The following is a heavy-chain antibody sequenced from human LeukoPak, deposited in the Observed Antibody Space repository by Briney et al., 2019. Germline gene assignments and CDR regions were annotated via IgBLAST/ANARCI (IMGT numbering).Heavy chain of an antibody. CDR1: GFTFSTYW. D-gene: IGHD3-3*01. CDR3: AKDIGELSGFLEWLSLDY. J-gene: IGHJ4*02. Sequence: GGSLRLSCAASGFTFSTYWMHWVRQAPGKGLVWISHISLDGSSATYADSVKGRFTISRDNSKNSLYLQMNSLRTEDTALYYCAKDIGELSGFLEWLSLDYWGQGTLVTVSS. CDR2: ISLDGSSA. V-gene: IGHV3-74*01.